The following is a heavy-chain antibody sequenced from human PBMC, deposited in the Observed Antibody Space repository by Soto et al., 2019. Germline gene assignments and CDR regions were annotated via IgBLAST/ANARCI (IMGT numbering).Heavy chain of an antibody. Sequence: GGSLRLSCAGSGFIFSSYWMHWVRQAPGKGLVWVSRINSDGSSTFYADSVKGRFTISRDNAKNTLYLQMNSLRAEDTAVYYCAKGLYSFGGVILCCSYYGMDVWGPGTSVSVSS. CDR2: INSDGSST. CDR3: AKGLYSFGGVILCCSYYGMDV. V-gene: IGHV3-74*01. J-gene: IGHJ6*02. D-gene: IGHD3-16*01. CDR1: GFIFSSYW.